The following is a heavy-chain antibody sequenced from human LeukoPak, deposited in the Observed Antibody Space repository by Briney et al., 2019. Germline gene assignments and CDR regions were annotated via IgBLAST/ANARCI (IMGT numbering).Heavy chain of an antibody. D-gene: IGHD5-24*01. CDR2: IKQDGSEK. Sequence: QPGGSLRLSCAASGFTFSRYWMSWVRQAPGKGLEWMANIKQDGSEKSYVDSVKGRFTISRDNAKNSLYLQMNSLRAEDTAIYYCTRVGYIDEGIDYWGQGTLVTVSS. CDR3: TRVGYIDEGIDY. CDR1: GFTFSRYW. V-gene: IGHV3-7*04. J-gene: IGHJ4*02.